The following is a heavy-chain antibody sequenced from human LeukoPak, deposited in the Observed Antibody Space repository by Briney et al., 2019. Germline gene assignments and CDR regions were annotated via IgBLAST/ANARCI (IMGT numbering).Heavy chain of an antibody. CDR1: GYTFTGYY. CDR2: ISAYNGNT. D-gene: IGHD3-22*01. Sequence: ASVKVSCKASGYTFTGYYMHWVRQAPGQGLEWKGWISAYNGNTNYAQKLQGRVTMTTDTSTSTAYMELRSLRSDDTAVYYCARSVYYDSSGYYYFEDYWGQGTLVTVSS. CDR3: ARSVYYDSSGYYYFEDY. J-gene: IGHJ4*02. V-gene: IGHV1-18*04.